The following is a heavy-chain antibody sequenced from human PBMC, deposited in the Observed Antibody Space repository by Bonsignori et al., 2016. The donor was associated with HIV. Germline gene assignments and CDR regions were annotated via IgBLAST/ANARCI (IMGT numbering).Heavy chain of an antibody. CDR2: IRNRARSNTI. D-gene: IGHD3-10*01. J-gene: IGHJ4*02. Sequence: WIRQPPGKGLEWVGRIRNRARSNTIEYAASVKGRFIVSRDDSKNSLYLQMNSLKIEDTAVYYCATSSNTRDFDYWGQGTLVTVSS. CDR3: ATSSNTRDFDY. V-gene: IGHV3-72*01.